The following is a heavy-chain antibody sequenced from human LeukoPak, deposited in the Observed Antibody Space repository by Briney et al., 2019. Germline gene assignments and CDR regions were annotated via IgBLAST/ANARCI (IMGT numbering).Heavy chain of an antibody. J-gene: IGHJ6*02. CDR3: ARYDGSGSNYPLGGMDD. Sequence: GGSLRLSCAASGFTFSDYYMSWIRQAPGKGLEWVSYISSSGSTIYYADSVKGQFTISRDNAKNSLYLQMNSLRAEDTAVYYCARYDGSGSNYPLGGMDDWGQGTTVTVS. CDR1: GFTFSDYY. V-gene: IGHV3-11*01. CDR2: ISSSGSTI. D-gene: IGHD3-10*01.